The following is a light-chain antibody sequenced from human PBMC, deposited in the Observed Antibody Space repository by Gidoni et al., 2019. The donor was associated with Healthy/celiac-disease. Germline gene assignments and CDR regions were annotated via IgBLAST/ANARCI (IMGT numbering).Light chain of an antibody. CDR2: GAS. CDR3: QQYNNWPRWT. Sequence: EIVMTHSPATLSVSPGERATLSCRASQRVSSNLAWYQQKPGQAPRLLIYGASTRATGIPARFSGSGSGTEFTLTISSLQSEDFAVYYCQQYNNWPRWTFGQGTKVEIK. V-gene: IGKV3-15*01. CDR1: QRVSSN. J-gene: IGKJ1*01.